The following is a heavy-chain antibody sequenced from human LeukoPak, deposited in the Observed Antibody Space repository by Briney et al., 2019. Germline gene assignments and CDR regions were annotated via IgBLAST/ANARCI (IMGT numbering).Heavy chain of an antibody. CDR3: ASESRDGYNT. D-gene: IGHD5-24*01. CDR2: INHNGNVN. Sequence: GGSLRLSCAASGFTFSSYWMNWARQAPGKGLEWVASINHNGNVNYYVDSVKGRFTISRDNAKNSLYLQMNSLRAEDTAVYYCASESRDGYNTWGQGTLVTVSS. J-gene: IGHJ5*02. V-gene: IGHV3-7*01. CDR1: GFTFSSYW.